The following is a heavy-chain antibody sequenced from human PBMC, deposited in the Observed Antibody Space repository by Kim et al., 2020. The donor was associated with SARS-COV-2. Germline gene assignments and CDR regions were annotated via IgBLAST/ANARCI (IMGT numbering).Heavy chain of an antibody. CDR1: GFPFGNFA. V-gene: IGHV3-23*01. D-gene: IGHD1-1*01. J-gene: IGHJ2*01. CDR3: AKGTVFSKYIFEV. CDR2: LSGSGHST. Sequence: GGSLRLSCAASGFPFGNFAMTWVRQAPGKGLEWVSSLSGSGHSTYHADSVMGRFTISRDNANNTLYLQMTSLRAEDTAVYFCAKGTVFSKYIFEVWGRGT.